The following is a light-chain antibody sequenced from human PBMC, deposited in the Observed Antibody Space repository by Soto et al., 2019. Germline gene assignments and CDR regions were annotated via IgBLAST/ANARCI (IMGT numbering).Light chain of an antibody. Sequence: EIVLTQSPGTLSLSPGERATLFCRASQSFTTSQLAWYQQKPGQAPRVLIFGASSRATGIPDRFSGSGSGTDFTLTIGRLEPEDSAVYYCQQYASSPRTFGQGPTVEIK. CDR1: QSFTTSQ. V-gene: IGKV3-20*01. CDR3: QQYASSPRT. CDR2: GAS. J-gene: IGKJ1*01.